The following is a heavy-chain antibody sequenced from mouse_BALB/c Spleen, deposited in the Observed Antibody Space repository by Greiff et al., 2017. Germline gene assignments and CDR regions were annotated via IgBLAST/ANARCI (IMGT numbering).Heavy chain of an antibody. J-gene: IGHJ4*01. Sequence: VKLVESGPGLVQPSQSLSITCTVSGFSLTSYGVHWVRQSPGKGLEWLGVIWSGGSTDYNAAFISRLSISKDNSKSQVFFKMNSLQANDTAIYYCARLYYGSSLYAMDYWGQGTSVTVSS. D-gene: IGHD1-1*01. V-gene: IGHV2-2*02. CDR1: GFSLTSYG. CDR3: ARLYYGSSLYAMDY. CDR2: IWSGGST.